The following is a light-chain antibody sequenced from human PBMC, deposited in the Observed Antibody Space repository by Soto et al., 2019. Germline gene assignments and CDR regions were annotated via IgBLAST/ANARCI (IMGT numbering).Light chain of an antibody. CDR3: SSYASSTLVV. Sequence: QSALTQPASVSGSPGQSITISCTGTSSDVGGYNSVSWYQQHPGKAPKLIIYEVNIRPSGVSNRFSGSKSGNTASLTISGLQAEYEADYYCSSYASSTLVVFGGGTKLTVL. J-gene: IGLJ2*01. V-gene: IGLV2-14*01. CDR1: SSDVGGYNS. CDR2: EVN.